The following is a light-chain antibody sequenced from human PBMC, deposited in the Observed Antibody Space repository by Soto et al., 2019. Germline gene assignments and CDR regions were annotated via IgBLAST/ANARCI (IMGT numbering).Light chain of an antibody. CDR1: PSVSSNY. V-gene: IGKV3-20*01. CDR3: QQYGSSPSA. CDR2: GAS. J-gene: IGKJ1*01. Sequence: EIVLTQSPGTLSLSPGERATLSCRASPSVSSNYLAWYQQKPGQAPRPPIYGASSSATGIPDRFSGSGAGTDFTLTISRLESEDFAVYYCQQYGSSPSAFGQVTKVYIK.